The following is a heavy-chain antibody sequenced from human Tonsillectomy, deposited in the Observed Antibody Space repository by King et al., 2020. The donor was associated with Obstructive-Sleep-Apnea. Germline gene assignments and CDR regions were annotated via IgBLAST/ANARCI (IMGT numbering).Heavy chain of an antibody. D-gene: IGHD3-16*01. CDR2: ISSKGDAT. Sequence: DVQLVESGGGLVQPGGSLRLSCSASTLTFSHFAMHWVRQAPGKGLESVSYISSKGDATYYGDSVKGRFVISRDNSKNTLFLQMTSLRPEDTAVYYCVRHLGGWTDYWGQGTLVTVSS. J-gene: IGHJ4*02. V-gene: IGHV3-64D*09. CDR1: TLTFSHFA. CDR3: VRHLGGWTDY.